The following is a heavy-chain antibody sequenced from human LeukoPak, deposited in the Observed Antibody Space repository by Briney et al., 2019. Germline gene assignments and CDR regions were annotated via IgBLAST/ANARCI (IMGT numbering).Heavy chain of an antibody. CDR1: GGSISSSTYY. CDR3: AKDITAMAHDAFDI. J-gene: IGHJ3*02. V-gene: IGHV4-39*07. D-gene: IGHD5-18*01. CDR2: VYYSGST. Sequence: SETLSLTCTVSGGSISSSTYYWGWIRQPPGKGLEWIGTVYYSGSTYYNPSFKSRVTISIDTSKNQFSLKLSSVTAADTALYYCAKDITAMAHDAFDIWGQGTMVTVSS.